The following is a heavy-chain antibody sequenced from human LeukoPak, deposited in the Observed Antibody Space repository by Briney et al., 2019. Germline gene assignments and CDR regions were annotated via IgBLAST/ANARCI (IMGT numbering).Heavy chain of an antibody. CDR3: ARADCSSTSCYAWRDAFDI. Sequence: SETLSLTCTVSGGSISSYYWSWVRQPPGKGLEWIGYIYYSGSANYNPSLKSRVTISVDTPKNQFSLKLSSVTAADTAVYYCARADCSSTSCYAWRDAFDIWGQGTMVTVSS. CDR1: GGSISSYY. V-gene: IGHV4-59*01. J-gene: IGHJ3*02. CDR2: IYYSGSA. D-gene: IGHD2-2*01.